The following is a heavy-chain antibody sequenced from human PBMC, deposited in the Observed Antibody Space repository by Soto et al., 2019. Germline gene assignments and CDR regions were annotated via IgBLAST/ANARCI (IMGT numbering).Heavy chain of an antibody. CDR3: ARCPGIAVAGTLGY. CDR1: GITFSSYA. D-gene: IGHD6-19*01. Sequence: GGSLRLSCAASGITFSSYAMSWVRQAPGKGLEWVAAISGSGGSTNYADSVKGRFTISRDNSKNTLYLQMNSLRDEDTAIYYCARCPGIAVAGTLGYWGQGTLVTVSS. V-gene: IGHV3-23*01. CDR2: ISGSGGST. J-gene: IGHJ4*02.